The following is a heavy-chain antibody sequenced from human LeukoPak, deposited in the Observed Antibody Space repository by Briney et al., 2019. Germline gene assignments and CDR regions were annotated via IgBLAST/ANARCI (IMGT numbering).Heavy chain of an antibody. J-gene: IGHJ4*02. V-gene: IGHV4-39*01. CDR3: ARGRREGPNDY. CDR2: IYYSGST. CDR1: GGSISSGGYY. D-gene: IGHD1-14*01. Sequence: PSETLSLTCTVSGGSISSGGYYWSWIRQPPGKGLEWIGSIYYSGSTYYNPSLKSRVTISVDTSKNQFSLKLSSVTAADTAVYYCARGRREGPNDYWGQGTLVTVSS.